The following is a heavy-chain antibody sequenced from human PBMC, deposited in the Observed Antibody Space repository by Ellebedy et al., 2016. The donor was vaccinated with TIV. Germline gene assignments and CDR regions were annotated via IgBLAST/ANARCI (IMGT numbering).Heavy chain of an antibody. V-gene: IGHV3-21*01. Sequence: GESLKISCVASGFTFSSYSMNWVRQVPGKGLEWVSSISSSSSYIYYADSVKGRFTISRDNAKSSLYLQMNSLRAEDTAVYYCERREGVRGEDYWGQGTLVTVSS. D-gene: IGHD3-10*01. J-gene: IGHJ4*02. CDR2: ISSSSSYI. CDR1: GFTFSSYS. CDR3: ERREGVRGEDY.